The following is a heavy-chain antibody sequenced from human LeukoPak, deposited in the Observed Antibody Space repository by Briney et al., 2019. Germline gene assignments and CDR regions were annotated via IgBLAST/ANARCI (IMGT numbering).Heavy chain of an antibody. CDR3: ARGMDGELIDDAFDI. V-gene: IGHV4-34*01. J-gene: IGHJ3*02. Sequence: SETLSLTCAVYGGSFSGYYWSWIRQPPGKGLEWIGEINHSGSTNHNPSLKSRVTISVDTSKNQFSLKLSSVTAADTAVYYCARGMDGELIDDAFDIWGQGTMVTVSS. D-gene: IGHD1-7*01. CDR1: GGSFSGYY. CDR2: INHSGST.